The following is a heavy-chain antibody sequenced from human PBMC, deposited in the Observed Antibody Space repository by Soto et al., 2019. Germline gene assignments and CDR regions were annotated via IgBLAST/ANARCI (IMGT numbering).Heavy chain of an antibody. J-gene: IGHJ4*02. CDR1: GFSLTTSGVG. CDR3: AHRVLRTVFGLVTTTAIYFDF. V-gene: IGHV2-5*02. D-gene: IGHD3-3*01. CDR2: IYWDDDK. Sequence: QITLNESGPTQVKPRQTLTLTCTFSGFSLTTSGVGVGWIPQSPGKAPEWLALIYWDDDKRYSPSLKSILPPPKDTSKNQVVLTMADLDPADTATYYCAHRVLRTVFGLVTTTAIYFDFWGQGTPVAVSS.